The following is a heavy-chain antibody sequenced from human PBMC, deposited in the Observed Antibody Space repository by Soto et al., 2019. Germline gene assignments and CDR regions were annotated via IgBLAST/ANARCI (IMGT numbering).Heavy chain of an antibody. Sequence: TGGSLRLSCAASGFTFSSYGMHWVRQAPGKGLEWVAVISYDGSNKYYADSVKGRFTISRDNSKNTLYLQMNSLRAEDTAVYYCAKDQRSGLGYCSGGSCYSIHYWGQGTLVTVSS. CDR2: ISYDGSNK. J-gene: IGHJ4*02. D-gene: IGHD2-15*01. CDR3: AKDQRSGLGYCSGGSCYSIHY. CDR1: GFTFSSYG. V-gene: IGHV3-30*18.